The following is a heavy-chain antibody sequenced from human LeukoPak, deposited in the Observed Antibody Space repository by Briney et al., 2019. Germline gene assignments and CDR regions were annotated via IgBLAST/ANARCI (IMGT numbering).Heavy chain of an antibody. Sequence: HRASVKVSCKASGYTLTSYDINWVRQATGQGLEWMGWMNPNSGNTAYAQKFQGRVTMTRNTSINTGYMELSSLRSEDTAVYYCARGRYSSGCLDYWGQGTLVTVSS. CDR2: MNPNSGNT. V-gene: IGHV1-8*01. D-gene: IGHD6-19*01. J-gene: IGHJ4*02. CDR3: ARGRYSSGCLDY. CDR1: GYTLTSYD.